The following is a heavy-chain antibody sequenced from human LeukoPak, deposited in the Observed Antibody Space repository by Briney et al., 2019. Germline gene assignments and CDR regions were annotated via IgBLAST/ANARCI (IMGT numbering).Heavy chain of an antibody. J-gene: IGHJ5*02. Sequence: PVETQSLTCTVSGGSFTSYYWSWIRQPPGKGLEWIGYIYFTGSTNYNPSLKSRVTISLDTSKNQFSLNLMSVTAADTAVYYCARSLYGSGNIWLDPWGQGTLVTVSS. CDR3: ARSLYGSGNIWLDP. CDR2: IYFTGST. D-gene: IGHD3-10*01. CDR1: GGSFTSYY. V-gene: IGHV4-59*01.